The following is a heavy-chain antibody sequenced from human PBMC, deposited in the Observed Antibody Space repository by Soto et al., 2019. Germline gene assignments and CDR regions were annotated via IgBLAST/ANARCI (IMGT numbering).Heavy chain of an antibody. CDR1: GFSVSDNY. CDR2: IYTGGGT. Sequence: LRLSCAASGFSVSDNYMSWVRQAPGKGLEWVSLIYTGGGTYFADSVRGRFSLSRDTSKNTLYLQMNSLTAEDTAVYYCAREQNYFYDTTGYYMGLFDSWGQGTLVTVSS. D-gene: IGHD3-22*01. J-gene: IGHJ4*02. CDR3: AREQNYFYDTTGYYMGLFDS. V-gene: IGHV3-53*01.